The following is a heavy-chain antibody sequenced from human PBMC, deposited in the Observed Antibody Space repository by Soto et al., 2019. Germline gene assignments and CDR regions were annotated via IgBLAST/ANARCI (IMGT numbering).Heavy chain of an antibody. CDR3: ARDSPRIMPSRPSRFWFDP. V-gene: IGHV4-34*01. Sequence: SETLSLTCAVYGGSFSGYYWSWVRQPPGKGLEWIGEINHSGSTNYNPSLKSRVTISVDTSKNQFSLKLSSVTAADTAVYYCARDSPRIMPSRPSRFWFDPWGQGTLVTVSS. J-gene: IGHJ5*02. CDR2: INHSGST. D-gene: IGHD2-2*01. CDR1: GGSFSGYY.